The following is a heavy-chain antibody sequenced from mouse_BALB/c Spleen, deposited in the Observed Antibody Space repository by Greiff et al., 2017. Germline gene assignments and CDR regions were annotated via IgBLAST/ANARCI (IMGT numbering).Heavy chain of an antibody. J-gene: IGHJ2*01. Sequence: VQLQQSGPELVKPGASVKVSCKASGYSFTDYNMYWVKQSHGKSLEWIGGINPNNGGTSYNQKFKGKATLTVDKSSSTAYMELRSLTSEDSAVYYCARAKNGYLFDYWGQGTTLTVSS. CDR3: ARAKNGYLFDY. CDR1: GYSFTDYN. D-gene: IGHD2-3*01. V-gene: IGHV1-18*01. CDR2: INPNNGGT.